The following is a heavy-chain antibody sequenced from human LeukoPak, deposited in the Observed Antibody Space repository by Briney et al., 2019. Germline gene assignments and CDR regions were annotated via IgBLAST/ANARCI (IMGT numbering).Heavy chain of an antibody. CDR2: INPNSGAT. J-gene: IGHJ6*02. Sequence: ASVKVSCKASGYTFTAYYMHWVRQAPGQGLEWMGWINPNSGATNYAQNFQGRVTMTANTSISTAYLDLSRLRSDDSAVYYCARDPIVQAGYYYGMDVWGQGTTVTVSS. V-gene: IGHV1-2*02. CDR1: GYTFTAYY. D-gene: IGHD2/OR15-2a*01. CDR3: ARDPIVQAGYYYGMDV.